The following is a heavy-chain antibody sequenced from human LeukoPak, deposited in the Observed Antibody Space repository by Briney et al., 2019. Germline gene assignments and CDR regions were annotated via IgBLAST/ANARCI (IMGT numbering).Heavy chain of an antibody. J-gene: IGHJ4*02. CDR3: ARVPYYDSSGYYYPRNFDY. V-gene: IGHV1-46*02. CDR1: GYSFNSHH. CDR2: NFSHDGST. D-gene: IGHD3-22*01. Sequence: ASVKVSCKTSGYSFNSHHVHWVRQAPGQGLEWMGINFSHDGSTSNTQKFQGRVTMTRDTSMSTVYMELSSLRSEDTAVYYCARVPYYDSSGYYYPRNFDYWGQGTLVTVSS.